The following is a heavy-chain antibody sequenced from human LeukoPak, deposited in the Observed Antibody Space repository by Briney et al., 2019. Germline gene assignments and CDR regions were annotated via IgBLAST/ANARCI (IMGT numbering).Heavy chain of an antibody. V-gene: IGHV3-74*01. D-gene: IGHD6-19*01. CDR3: ARGITVAGSPHYYFDY. J-gene: IGHJ4*02. CDR1: GFSFSSYW. CDR2: INSDGSST. Sequence: GGSLRLSCAASGFSFSSYWMHWVRQAPGKGLVWVSRINSDGSSTTYADSVKGRSSISRDNAKNTLYLHLNSLRAEDTAVYYCARGITVAGSPHYYFDYWGQGTLVTVSS.